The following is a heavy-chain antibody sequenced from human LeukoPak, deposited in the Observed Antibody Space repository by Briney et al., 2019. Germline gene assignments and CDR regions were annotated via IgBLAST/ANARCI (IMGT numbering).Heavy chain of an antibody. D-gene: IGHD1-26*01. CDR3: ARQDSKVGAYTGPYYFDY. J-gene: IGHJ4*02. V-gene: IGHV4-4*07. CDR1: GGSISGYY. CDR2: IYTSGTT. Sequence: SETLSLTCTVSGGSISGYYWSWIRQPAGEGLEWIGRIYTSGTTHDNPSLTSRVTMSVDTSKNQVSLKVTSVTAADTAVYYCARQDSKVGAYTGPYYFDYWGQGNLVTVSS.